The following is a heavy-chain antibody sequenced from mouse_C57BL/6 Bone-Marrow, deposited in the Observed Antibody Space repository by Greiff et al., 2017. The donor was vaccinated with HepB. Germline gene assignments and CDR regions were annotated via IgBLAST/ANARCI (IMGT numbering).Heavy chain of an antibody. Sequence: DVMLVESGGGLVQPGGSLKLSCAASGFTFSDYYMYWVRQTPEKRLEWVAYISNGGGSTYYPDTVKGRFTISRDNAKNTLYLQMSRLKSEDTAMYYCARHGAAYYVDYWGQGTTLTGSS. J-gene: IGHJ2*01. CDR1: GFTFSDYY. CDR3: ARHGAAYYVDY. CDR2: ISNGGGST. V-gene: IGHV5-12*01.